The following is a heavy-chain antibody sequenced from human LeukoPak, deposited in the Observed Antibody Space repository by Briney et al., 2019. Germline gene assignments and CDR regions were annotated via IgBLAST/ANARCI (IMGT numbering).Heavy chain of an antibody. CDR1: DGSISSGSYY. CDR2: IYTSGST. V-gene: IGHV4-61*02. J-gene: IGHJ6*03. Sequence: SQTLSLTCTVSDGSISSGSYYWSWIRQPAGKGLEWIGRIYTSGSTNYNPSLKSRVTISVDTSKNQFSLKLSSVTAADTAVYYCARDLSGDHYCYYYYMDVWGKGTTVTVSS. D-gene: IGHD7-27*01. CDR3: ARDLSGDHYCYYYYMDV.